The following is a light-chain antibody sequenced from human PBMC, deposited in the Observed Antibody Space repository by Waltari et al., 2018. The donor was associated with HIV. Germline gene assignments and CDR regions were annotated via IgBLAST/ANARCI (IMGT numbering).Light chain of an antibody. CDR1: RRSFGSYNL. CDR3: CSYAGSSTWV. Sequence: SALPPPSSVSGSPGPSITISCPGTRRSFGSYNLVSWDQQHPGKAPKLMIYEVSKRPSGVSNRFSGSKSGNTASLTISGLQAEDEADYYCCSYAGSSTWVFGGGTKLTVL. J-gene: IGLJ3*02. CDR2: EVS. V-gene: IGLV2-23*02.